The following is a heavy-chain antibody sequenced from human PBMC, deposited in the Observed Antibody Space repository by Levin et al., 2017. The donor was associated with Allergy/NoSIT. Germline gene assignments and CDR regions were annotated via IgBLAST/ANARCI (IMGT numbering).Heavy chain of an antibody. CDR2: IWYDGSNK. Sequence: GESLKISCAASGFTFSSYGMHWVRQAPGKGLEWVAVIWYDGSNKYYADSVKGRFTISRDNSKNTLYLQMNSLRAEDTAVYYCARESGSYYRYFDYWGQGTLVTVSS. J-gene: IGHJ4*02. D-gene: IGHD3-10*01. CDR1: GFTFSSYG. CDR3: ARESGSYYRYFDY. V-gene: IGHV3-33*01.